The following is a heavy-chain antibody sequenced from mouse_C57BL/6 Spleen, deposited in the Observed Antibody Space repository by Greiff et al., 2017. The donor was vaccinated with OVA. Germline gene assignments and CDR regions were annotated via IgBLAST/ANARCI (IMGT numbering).Heavy chain of an antibody. Sequence: VKLVESGPELVKPGASVKLSCKASGYTFTSYDINWVKQRPGQGLEWIGWIYPRDGSTKYNEKFKGKATLTVDTSSSTAYMELHSLTSEDSAVYFCARVSPFAYWGQGTLVTVSA. CDR1: GYTFTSYD. V-gene: IGHV1-85*01. CDR2: IYPRDGST. CDR3: ARVSPFAY. J-gene: IGHJ3*01.